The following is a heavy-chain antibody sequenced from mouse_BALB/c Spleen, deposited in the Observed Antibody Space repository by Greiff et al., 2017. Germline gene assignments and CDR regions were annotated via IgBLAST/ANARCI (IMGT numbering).Heavy chain of an antibody. CDR2: ISSGGSYT. Sequence: EVKLVESGGGLVKPGGSLKLSCAASGFTFSSYAMSWVRQTPEKRLEWVATISSGGSYTYYPDSVKGRFTISRDNAKNTLYLQMSSLKSEDTAMYYCARRGGYYGFAYWGQGTLVTVSA. CDR1: GFTFSSYA. D-gene: IGHD2-3*01. V-gene: IGHV5-6*03. J-gene: IGHJ3*01. CDR3: ARRGGYYGFAY.